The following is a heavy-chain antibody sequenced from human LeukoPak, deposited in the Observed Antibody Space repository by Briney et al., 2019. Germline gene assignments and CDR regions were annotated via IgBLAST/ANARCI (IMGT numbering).Heavy chain of an antibody. CDR2: INTNTGNP. Sequence: ASVKVSCKASGYTFTSYAMNWVRQAPGQGLEWMGWINTNTGNPTYAQGFTGRFVFSLDSSVSTAYLQISSLKAEDTAVYYCARDLPYSSSWSPPSNNNWFDPWGQGTLVTVSS. V-gene: IGHV7-4-1*02. D-gene: IGHD6-13*01. CDR3: ARDLPYSSSWSPPSNNNWFDP. J-gene: IGHJ5*02. CDR1: GYTFTSYA.